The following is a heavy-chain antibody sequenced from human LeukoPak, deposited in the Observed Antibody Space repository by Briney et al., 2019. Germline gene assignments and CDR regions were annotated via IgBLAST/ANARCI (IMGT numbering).Heavy chain of an antibody. J-gene: IGHJ4*02. D-gene: IGHD3-22*01. CDR1: GFTVSSNY. V-gene: IGHV3-23*01. CDR2: ISGSGGST. CDR3: AKSRVVVITTGIDY. Sequence: GGSLRLSCAASGFTVSSNYMSWVRQAPGKGLEWVSAISGSGGSTYYADSVKGRFTISRDNSKNTLYLQMNSLRAEDTAVYYCAKSRVVVITTGIDYWGQGTLVTVSS.